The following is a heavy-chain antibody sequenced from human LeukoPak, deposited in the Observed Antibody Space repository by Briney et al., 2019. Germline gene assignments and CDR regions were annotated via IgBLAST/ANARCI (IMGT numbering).Heavy chain of an antibody. CDR2: IYYSGST. Sequence: SETLSLTCTVSGGSISSYYWSWIRQPPGKGLEWIGYIYYSGSTNYNPSLKSRVTISVDTSKNQFSLKLSSVTAADTAVYYCARGLGYCSSTSCLSWFDPWGQGTLVTVSS. D-gene: IGHD2-2*01. V-gene: IGHV4-59*12. CDR1: GGSISSYY. J-gene: IGHJ5*02. CDR3: ARGLGYCSSTSCLSWFDP.